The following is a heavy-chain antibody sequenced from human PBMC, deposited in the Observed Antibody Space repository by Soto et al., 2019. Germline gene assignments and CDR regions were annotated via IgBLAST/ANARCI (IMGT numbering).Heavy chain of an antibody. J-gene: IGHJ3*02. Sequence: VQLQESGPGLVKPSQTLSLTCTVSGGSISSGGYYWSWIRQHPGKGLEWIGYIYYSGSTYYNPSLKSRVTISVDTSKNQFSLKLSSVTAADTAVYYCARDARITGTREGAFDIWGQGTMVTVSS. CDR2: IYYSGST. CDR3: ARDARITGTREGAFDI. CDR1: GGSISSGGYY. V-gene: IGHV4-31*03. D-gene: IGHD1-20*01.